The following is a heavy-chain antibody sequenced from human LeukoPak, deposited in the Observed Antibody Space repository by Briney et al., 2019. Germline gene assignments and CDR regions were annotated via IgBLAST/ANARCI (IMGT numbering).Heavy chain of an antibody. CDR1: GGSISSSSYY. CDR3: AITYSNYFEY. J-gene: IGHJ4*02. CDR2: IYYSGST. Sequence: SETLSLTCTVSGGSISSSSYYWGWIRQPPGKGLEWIGSIYYSGSTYYNPSLKSRVTISVDTSKNRFSLKLSSVTAADTAVYYCAITYSNYFEYWGQGTLVTVSS. D-gene: IGHD4-11*01. V-gene: IGHV4-39*01.